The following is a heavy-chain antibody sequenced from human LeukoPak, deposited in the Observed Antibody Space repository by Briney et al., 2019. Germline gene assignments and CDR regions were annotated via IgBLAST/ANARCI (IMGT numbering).Heavy chain of an antibody. Sequence: ASVKVSCKASGYIFTAYYMYWVRQAPGQGLEWMGWINPNSGGTNYAQKFQGRVTITADESTSTAYMELSSLRSEDTAVYYCARGTTYNYYYYYMDVWGKGTTVTISS. J-gene: IGHJ6*03. D-gene: IGHD1-1*01. CDR1: GYIFTAYY. CDR2: INPNSGGT. V-gene: IGHV1-2*02. CDR3: ARGTTYNYYYYYMDV.